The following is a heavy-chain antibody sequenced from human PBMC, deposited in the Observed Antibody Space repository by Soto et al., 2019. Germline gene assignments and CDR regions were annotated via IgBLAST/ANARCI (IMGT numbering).Heavy chain of an antibody. CDR2: IKSKTDGGTT. J-gene: IGHJ4*02. CDR1: GFTFSNAW. V-gene: IGHV3-15*07. D-gene: IGHD3-22*01. Sequence: EVQLVESGGGLVQPGGSLRLSCAASGFTFSNAWMNWVRQAPGKGLEWVGRIKSKTDGGTTDYAAPVKGRFTISRDDSKNTLYLQMNSLKTEDTAVYYCTTLYYYDSSGYYYDYWGQGTLVTVSS. CDR3: TTLYYYDSSGYYYDY.